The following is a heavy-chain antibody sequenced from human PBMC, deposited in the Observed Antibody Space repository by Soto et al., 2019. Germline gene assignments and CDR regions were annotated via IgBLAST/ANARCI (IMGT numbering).Heavy chain of an antibody. CDR2: INHSGST. J-gene: IGHJ6*03. CDR3: ARVRQRLVIPRGPMDV. Sequence: NPSETLSLTCAVSGGSFSGYYWSWVRQPPGKGLEWIGEINHSGSTNYNPSLKSRVTISVDTSKNQFSLKLSSVTAADTAVYYCARVRQRLVIPRGPMDVWGKATTVTVSS. V-gene: IGHV4-34*01. D-gene: IGHD6-25*01. CDR1: GGSFSGYY.